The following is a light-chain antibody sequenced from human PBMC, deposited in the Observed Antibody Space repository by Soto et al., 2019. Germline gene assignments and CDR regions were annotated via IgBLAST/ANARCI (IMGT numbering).Light chain of an antibody. CDR3: AAWDDSLNGRV. J-gene: IGLJ1*01. CDR1: SSDVGGYNY. Sequence: QSVLTQPASVSGSPGQSITISCTGTSSDVGGYNYVSWYQQHSGKAPKLIIYEVSNRPSGVSNRFSGSKSGTSASLAISGLQSDDEADYYCAAWDDSLNGRVFGTGTKVTVL. V-gene: IGLV2-14*01. CDR2: EVS.